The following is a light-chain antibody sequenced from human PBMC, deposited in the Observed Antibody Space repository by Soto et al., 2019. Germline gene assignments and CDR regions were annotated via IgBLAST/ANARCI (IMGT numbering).Light chain of an antibody. CDR2: GAS. V-gene: IGKV1-12*01. CDR3: QQYGSSPET. CDR1: QGISSW. Sequence: DIQMTQSPSSVSASVGDRVTITCRASQGISSWLAWYQQKPGKAPKLLVYGASTLQSGVPSRFSGSGSGTDSTLTISRLEPEDFAVYYCQQYGSSPETFGQGTKVDIK. J-gene: IGKJ1*01.